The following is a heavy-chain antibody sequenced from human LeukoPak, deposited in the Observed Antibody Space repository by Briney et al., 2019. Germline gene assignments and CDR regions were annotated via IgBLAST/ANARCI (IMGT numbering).Heavy chain of an antibody. CDR3: ARVISALEWRTNYYFDY. CDR2: IYHSGST. D-gene: IGHD3-3*01. Sequence: SETLSLTCTVSGYSISSGYYWGWIRQPPGKGLEWIGSIYHSGSTYYNPSLKSRVTISVDTSKNQFSLKLSSVTAADTAVYYCARVISALEWRTNYYFDYWGQGTLVTVSS. J-gene: IGHJ4*02. V-gene: IGHV4-38-2*02. CDR1: GYSISSGYY.